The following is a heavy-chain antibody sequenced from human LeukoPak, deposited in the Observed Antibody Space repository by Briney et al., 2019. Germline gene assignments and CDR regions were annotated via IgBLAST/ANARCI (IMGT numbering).Heavy chain of an antibody. D-gene: IGHD3-3*01. CDR3: ARDQYYDFWSGYYLFDY. Sequence: PGGSLRLSCAASGFTFSSYEMNWVRQAPGKGLEWVSYISSSGSTIYYADSEKGRFTISRDNAKNSLYLQMNSLRAEDTAVYYCARDQYYDFWSGYYLFDYWGQGTLVTVSS. J-gene: IGHJ4*02. CDR1: GFTFSSYE. V-gene: IGHV3-48*03. CDR2: ISSSGSTI.